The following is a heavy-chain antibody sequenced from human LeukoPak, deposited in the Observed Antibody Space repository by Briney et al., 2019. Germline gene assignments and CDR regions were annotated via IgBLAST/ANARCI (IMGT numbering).Heavy chain of an antibody. D-gene: IGHD4-11*01. V-gene: IGHV4-38-2*02. CDR2: IYHRGTT. CDR3: VRETRTVPFYYYFDV. Sequence: SETLSLTCDVSGYFISSGFFWGWIRQPPGKGLESFGSIYHRGTTYYNPSLKSRVAISVDTSKNQFSLRLSSVTAADTAVYYCVRETRTVPFYYYFDVWGKGTTVAVSS. CDR1: GYFISSGFF. J-gene: IGHJ6*03.